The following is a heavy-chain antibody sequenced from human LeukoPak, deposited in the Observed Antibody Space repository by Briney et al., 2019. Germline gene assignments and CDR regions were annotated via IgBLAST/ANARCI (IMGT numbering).Heavy chain of an antibody. J-gene: IGHJ4*02. CDR2: ISSSGRAI. D-gene: IGHD4-23*01. V-gene: IGHV3-48*03. CDR1: GFTFSSYE. Sequence: SGGSLRLFCAGSGFTFSSYEMNWVRQAPGKGLEWVSYISSSGRAIYYAGSVKGRFTVSRDNAKNSLYLQMSSLRAEDTAVYYCARCPRWAHFDYWGQGTLVTVSS. CDR3: ARCPRWAHFDY.